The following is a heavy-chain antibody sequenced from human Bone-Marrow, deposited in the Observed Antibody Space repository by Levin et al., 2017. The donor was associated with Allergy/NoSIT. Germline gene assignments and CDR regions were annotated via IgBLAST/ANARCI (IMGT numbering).Heavy chain of an antibody. CDR3: ARGRVSAFDY. V-gene: IGHV6-1*01. J-gene: IGHJ4*02. CDR2: TYYRSRWSN. D-gene: IGHD2-2*01. Sequence: SETLSLTCAISGDSLSTNGVAWNWIRQSPSRGLEWLGRTYYRSRWSNDYAVSVKSRLTINPDTSKNQFSLLLNSVTPEDTAVYYCARGRVSAFDYWGQGTLVTVSS. CDR1: GDSLSTNGVA.